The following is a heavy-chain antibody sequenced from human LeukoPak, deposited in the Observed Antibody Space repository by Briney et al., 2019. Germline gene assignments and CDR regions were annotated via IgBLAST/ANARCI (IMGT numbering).Heavy chain of an antibody. CDR2: IKQDGSEK. CDR1: EFTFSSYW. CDR3: ARWYGAFDH. D-gene: IGHD1-14*01. V-gene: IGHV3-7*01. J-gene: IGHJ4*02. Sequence: AGGSLRLSCEASEFTFSSYWMSWVRQAPGKGLEWVANIKQDGSEKHYVDSVKGRFTISRDNAKNSLYLQMNSLRADDTAVYYCARWYGAFDHWGQGTRVTVSS.